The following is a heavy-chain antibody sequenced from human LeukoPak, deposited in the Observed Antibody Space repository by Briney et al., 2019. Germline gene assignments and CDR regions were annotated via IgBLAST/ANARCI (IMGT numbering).Heavy chain of an antibody. V-gene: IGHV1-2*02. CDR2: INPNSGGT. J-gene: IGHJ6*03. D-gene: IGHD6-13*01. CDR1: GYTFTGYY. Sequence: ASVKVSCKASGYTFTGYYMHWVRQAPGQGLEWMGWINPNSGGTNYAQKFQGRVTMTRDTSISTAYMELSRLRSDDTAVYYCARGVWQLDPGAYYYYMDVWGKGTTVTVSS. CDR3: ARGVWQLDPGAYYYYMDV.